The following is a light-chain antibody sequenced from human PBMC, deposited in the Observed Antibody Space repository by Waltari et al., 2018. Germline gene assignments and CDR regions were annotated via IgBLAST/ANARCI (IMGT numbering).Light chain of an antibody. V-gene: IGKV3-15*01. Sequence: EIVMTQSPVTLSVSPGERAALSCRPSQSVRTNLAWYQQRPGQTPRLLIYGASTRATEIPAGFRGRGCGTEFTLTISSLQSEDFAVYYCQQYNDWPYTFGQGTKLEIK. CDR2: GAS. J-gene: IGKJ2*01. CDR1: QSVRTN. CDR3: QQYNDWPYT.